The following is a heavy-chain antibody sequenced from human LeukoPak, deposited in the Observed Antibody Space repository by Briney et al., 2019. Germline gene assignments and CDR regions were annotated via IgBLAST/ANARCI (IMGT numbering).Heavy chain of an antibody. CDR2: ISSSSSYI. V-gene: IGHV3-21*01. CDR1: GFTFSSYS. CDR3: ASKQLVGHYYYYYYMDV. D-gene: IGHD6-6*01. J-gene: IGHJ6*03. Sequence: PGGSLRLSCAASGFTFSSYSMNWVRQAPGKGLEWVSSISSSSSYIYYADSVKGRFTISRDNAKNSLYLQMNSLRAEDTAVYYCASKQLVGHYYYYYYMDVWGKGTTVTASS.